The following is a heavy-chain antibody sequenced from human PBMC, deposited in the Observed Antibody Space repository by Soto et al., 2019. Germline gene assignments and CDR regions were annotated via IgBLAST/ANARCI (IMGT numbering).Heavy chain of an antibody. CDR1: GFTFTTYT. D-gene: IGHD1-26*01. CDR2: ISHDGSNK. V-gene: IGHV3-30-3*01. Sequence: QVQLVESGGGVVQPGRSLRLSCAASGFTFTTYTMHWVRQAPGQGLEGVAIISHDGSNKNYADSVKGRFTVSRDNSWNTRYLEINSMNADDTPEYYCARDRDSGTYARAFDNSGQGTLVTVSS. J-gene: IGHJ4*02. CDR3: ARDRDSGTYARAFDN.